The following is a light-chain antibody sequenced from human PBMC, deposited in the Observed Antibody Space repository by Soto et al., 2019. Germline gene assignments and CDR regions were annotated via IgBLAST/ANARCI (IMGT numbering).Light chain of an antibody. Sequence: IQLTQSPSSLSASVGDRVTITCRASQGISNYLAWYQQRPGKAPKLLIYAASTLQSGVPSRFSGSGSATDFTLTISSLQPEDFAVYYCQQRSNRLPITFGQGTRLEIK. J-gene: IGKJ5*01. CDR2: AAS. CDR3: QQRSNRLPIT. CDR1: QGISNY. V-gene: IGKV1-9*01.